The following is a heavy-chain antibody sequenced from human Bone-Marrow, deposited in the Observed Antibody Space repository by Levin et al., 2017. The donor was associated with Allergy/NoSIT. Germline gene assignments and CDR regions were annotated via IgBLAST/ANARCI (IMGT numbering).Heavy chain of an antibody. CDR1: GYTFTGYY. CDR2: INPNSGDT. Sequence: GGSLRLSFKASGYTFTGYYLHWVRQAPGQGLEWMGWINPNSGDTNSAQKFQGRVTMTRDTSITTAYMELSRLTSDDTAVYYCARERSITIFGVVPTKTFDYWGQGTLVTVSS. D-gene: IGHD3-3*01. V-gene: IGHV1-2*02. CDR3: ARERSITIFGVVPTKTFDY. J-gene: IGHJ4*02.